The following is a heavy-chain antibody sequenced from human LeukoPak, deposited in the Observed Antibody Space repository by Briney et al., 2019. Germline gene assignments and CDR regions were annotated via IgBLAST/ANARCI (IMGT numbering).Heavy chain of an antibody. J-gene: IGHJ3*02. V-gene: IGHV3-23*01. CDR3: AYCAKQRDDAFDI. CDR2: ISASGDTT. D-gene: IGHD6-25*01. CDR1: GFTFSNSA. Sequence: GGSLRLSCAASGFTFSNSAMSWVRQSPGKGLEWVSDISASGDTTHYADSVKGRFTISRDNSKHTLYLQMNSLRAEDTAVYYCAYCAKQRDDAFDIWGQGTMVTVSS.